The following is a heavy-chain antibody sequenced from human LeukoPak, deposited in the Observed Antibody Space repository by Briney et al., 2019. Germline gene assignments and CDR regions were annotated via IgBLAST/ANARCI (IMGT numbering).Heavy chain of an antibody. Sequence: GGSLRLSCAASGFTFSSYGMHWVRQAPGKGLEWVAFIRYDGSNKYYADSVKGRFTISRDNSKNTLYLQMNSLRAEDTAVYYCAKEEDNWNYLGAFDIWGQGTMVTVSS. CDR1: GFTFSSYG. D-gene: IGHD1-7*01. V-gene: IGHV3-30*02. CDR2: IRYDGSNK. J-gene: IGHJ3*02. CDR3: AKEEDNWNYLGAFDI.